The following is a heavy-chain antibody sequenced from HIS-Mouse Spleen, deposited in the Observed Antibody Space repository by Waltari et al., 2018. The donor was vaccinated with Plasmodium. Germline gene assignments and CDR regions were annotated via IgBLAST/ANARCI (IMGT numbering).Heavy chain of an antibody. V-gene: IGHV1-2*02. CDR1: GYTFTGYY. J-gene: IGHJ4*02. D-gene: IGHD5-18*01. CDR2: TNPNSGGT. CDR3: ARGNPPGSHNSYGYWGDMAKFDY. Sequence: QVQLVQSGAEVKKPGASVTVSCKASGYTFTGYYMPWLRQAPGQGLEWMGWTNPNSGGTNYAQKFQGRVTMTRDTSISTAYMELSRLRSDDTAVYYCARGNPPGSHNSYGYWGDMAKFDYWGQGTLVTVSS.